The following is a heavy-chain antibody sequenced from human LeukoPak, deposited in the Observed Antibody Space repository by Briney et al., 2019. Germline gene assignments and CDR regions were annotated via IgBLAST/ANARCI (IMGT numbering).Heavy chain of an antibody. D-gene: IGHD3-9*01. CDR1: GGSISSGDYS. V-gene: IGHV4-30-2*01. CDR3: ARATPYYDRVYGMDV. Sequence: PSQTLSFTCAVSGGSISSGDYSGSWIRQPPGKGLEWIGYIHHSGNTYYNPSLKSRVTISVDRSKNQFSLKLSSVTAADTAVYYCARATPYYDRVYGMDVWGKGTTVTVSS. CDR2: IHHSGNT. J-gene: IGHJ6*04.